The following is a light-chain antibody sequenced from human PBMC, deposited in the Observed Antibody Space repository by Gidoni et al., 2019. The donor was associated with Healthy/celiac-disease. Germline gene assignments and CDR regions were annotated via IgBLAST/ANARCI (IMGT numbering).Light chain of an antibody. V-gene: IGLV2-14*01. J-gene: IGLJ2*01. CDR3: SSYTSSSTLV. CDR2: EVS. Sequence: QSALTPPASVSGPPGQSITISCTVTSSDVVGSNYVSWYQQHPGKAPKLMIYEVSNRPSGVSNRFSGSKSGNTASLTISGLQAEDEADYYCSSYTSSSTLVFGGGTKLTVL. CDR1: SSDVVGSNY.